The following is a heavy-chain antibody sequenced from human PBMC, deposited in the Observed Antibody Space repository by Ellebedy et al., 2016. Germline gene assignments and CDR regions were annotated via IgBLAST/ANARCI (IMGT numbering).Heavy chain of an antibody. CDR1: GYSFTSNW. V-gene: IGHV5-10-1*01. CDR2: FDPSDSYS. D-gene: IGHD3-22*01. J-gene: IGHJ1*01. CDR3: ARQILSGYYGH. Sequence: GGSRRLSCKGSGYSFTSNWSNWVRLMPGKGLEWMGRFDPSDSYSNYSPSFQGHVTFSADKSISTAYLQWSSLRASDTAISYCARQILSGYYGHWGQGTLVTVSP.